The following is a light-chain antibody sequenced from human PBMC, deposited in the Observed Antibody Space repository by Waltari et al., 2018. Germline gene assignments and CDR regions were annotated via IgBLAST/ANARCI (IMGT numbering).Light chain of an antibody. CDR2: TLS. V-gene: IGKV2-40*01. CDR1: QSLLDSEDGATS. CDR3: MQRIGFPWS. J-gene: IGKJ1*01. Sequence: VVVTQTPLSLTVTPGEPASISCRSSQSLLDSEDGATSLDWYLQKPGQSPKLLIFTLSKRAPGVPDRFTGSGSGTYFTLKISRVEAEDVGVYYCMQRIGFPWSFGQGTKVEIK.